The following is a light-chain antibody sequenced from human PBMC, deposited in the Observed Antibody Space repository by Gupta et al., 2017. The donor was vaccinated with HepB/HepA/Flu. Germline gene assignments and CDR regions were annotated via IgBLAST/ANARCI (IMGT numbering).Light chain of an antibody. CDR2: WAS. V-gene: IGKV4-1*01. J-gene: IGKJ1*01. Sequence: DIVMTQSPDSLAVSLGERDTINCKSSQSVLYSSNNKNYLAWYQQKPGQPPKLLIYWASTLESGVPDRFSGSGSGTDFTLTISSLQAEDVAVYYCQQYYSTPWTFGQGTKVEIK. CDR3: QQYYSTPWT. CDR1: QSVLYSSNNKNY.